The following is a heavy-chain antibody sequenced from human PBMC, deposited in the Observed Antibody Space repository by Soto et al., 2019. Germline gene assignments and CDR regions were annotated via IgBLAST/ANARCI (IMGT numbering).Heavy chain of an antibody. CDR3: ARGGSSRFGDYYGMDV. Sequence: GASVKVSCKASGGTFSSYTISWVRQAPGQGLEWMGRIIPILGIANYAQKFQGRVTITADKSTSTAYMELSSLRSEDTAVYYCARGGSSRFGDYYGMDVWGQGTTVTVSS. J-gene: IGHJ6*02. V-gene: IGHV1-69*02. CDR2: IIPILGIA. CDR1: GGTFSSYT. D-gene: IGHD3-10*01.